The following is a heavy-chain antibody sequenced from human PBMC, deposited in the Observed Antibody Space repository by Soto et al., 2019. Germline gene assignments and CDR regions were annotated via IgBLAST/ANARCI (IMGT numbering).Heavy chain of an antibody. CDR2: IIPIFGTA. D-gene: IGHD3-22*01. J-gene: IGHJ4*02. CDR3: AAARDYYDSSGSFLFDY. V-gene: IGHV1-69*13. CDR1: GVPFSSYA. Sequence: SVKVSCKASGVPFSSYALSWVRQAPGQGLEWMGGIIPIFGTANYAQKFQGRVTITADESTSTAYMEVNRLTSEDTAVYYCAAARDYYDSSGSFLFDYWGQGTLVTVSS.